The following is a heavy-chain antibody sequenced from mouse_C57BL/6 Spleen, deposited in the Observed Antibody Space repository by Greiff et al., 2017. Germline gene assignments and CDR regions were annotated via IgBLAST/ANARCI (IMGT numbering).Heavy chain of an antibody. CDR3: SLYTYGSSYVDMEC. D-gene: IGHD1-1*01. Sequence: VQLQQSGAELVRPGASVKLSCTASGFNFNDDYMPWVNQRPDQSLEWIGWIGPENGYTEYAAKFQGKATITADTSSNTAYLQLSSLTSEDTAVYCCSLYTYGSSYVDMECWGQGTSVTVAS. CDR2: IGPENGYT. V-gene: IGHV14-4*01. CDR1: GFNFNDDY. J-gene: IGHJ4*01.